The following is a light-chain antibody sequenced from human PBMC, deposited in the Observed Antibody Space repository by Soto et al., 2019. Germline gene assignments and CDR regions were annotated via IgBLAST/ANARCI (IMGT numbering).Light chain of an antibody. Sequence: EIVLTQSPATLSLSSGERATLSCRASQSVSTCLAWYQHKRGQAPRLLIYAASNRAPGIPGKFSGSGSGTNFTLNISSLEPEDFAIYYCQQCSNWPPTFGPGTKVDIK. CDR3: QQCSNWPPT. CDR1: QSVSTC. V-gene: IGKV3-11*01. CDR2: AAS. J-gene: IGKJ3*01.